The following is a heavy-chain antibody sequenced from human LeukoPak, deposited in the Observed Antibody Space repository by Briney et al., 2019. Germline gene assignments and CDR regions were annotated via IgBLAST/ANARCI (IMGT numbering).Heavy chain of an antibody. J-gene: IGHJ4*02. D-gene: IGHD3-9*01. V-gene: IGHV4-59*12. CDR3: ARDTPEYVGWLSPFDY. CDR2: IYYSGST. CDR1: GGSFSGYY. Sequence: PSETLSLTCAVYGGSFSGYYWSWIRQPPGKGLEWIGYIYYSGSTNYNPSLKSRVTISVDTSKNQFYLKLSSVTAADTAVYYCARDTPEYVGWLSPFDYWGQGTLVTVSS.